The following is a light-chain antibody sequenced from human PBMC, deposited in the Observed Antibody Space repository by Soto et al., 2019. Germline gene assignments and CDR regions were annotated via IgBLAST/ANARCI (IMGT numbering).Light chain of an antibody. Sequence: DIHMTQSPSSVSASVGDRVTINCRASQGISSWLAWYQQKPGKAPNLLMHATSILQSGVPSRFSGSGSGTEFTVNISSLQPEDFGTYYCLQTDSFPWTFGQGTKVEIK. CDR2: ATS. CDR3: LQTDSFPWT. V-gene: IGKV1-12*01. J-gene: IGKJ1*01. CDR1: QGISSW.